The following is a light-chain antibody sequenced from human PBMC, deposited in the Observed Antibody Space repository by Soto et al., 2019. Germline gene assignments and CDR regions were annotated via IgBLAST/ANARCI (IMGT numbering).Light chain of an antibody. J-gene: IGKJ1*01. CDR1: QSVSSN. V-gene: IGKV3-15*01. Sequence: EIVMTQSPATLSVSPGDRATLSCRASQSVSSNLAWYQQKPGQAPRLLIYGASTRATGIPARFSGSGSGTEFTLTISRLQAEDFAVSYCQHYNNWPRTFGQGTKVEIK. CDR3: QHYNNWPRT. CDR2: GAS.